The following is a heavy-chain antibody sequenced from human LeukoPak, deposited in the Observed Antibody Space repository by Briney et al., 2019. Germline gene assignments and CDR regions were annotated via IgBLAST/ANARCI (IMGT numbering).Heavy chain of an antibody. J-gene: IGHJ4*02. CDR3: ANGETYRGNSWGGGY. CDR2: ISGSGGST. Sequence: PGGSLRLSCAASGFTFSSYAMGWVRQAPGKGLEWVSAISGSGGSTYYADSVKGRFTISRDNSKNTLYLQMNSLRAEDTAVYYCANGETYRGNSWGGGYWGQGTLVTVSS. CDR1: GFTFSSYA. D-gene: IGHD4-23*01. V-gene: IGHV3-23*01.